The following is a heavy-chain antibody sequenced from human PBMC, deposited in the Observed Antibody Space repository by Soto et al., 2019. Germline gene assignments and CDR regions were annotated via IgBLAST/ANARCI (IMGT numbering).Heavy chain of an antibody. CDR3: ARGRYGDY. V-gene: IGHV1-18*01. CDR1: GYAFTTYG. CDR2: ISAHNGNT. D-gene: IGHD1-1*01. Sequence: QVHLVQSGAEVKKPGASVKVSCKGSGYAFTTYGITWVRQAPGQGLERMGWISAHNGNTNYAQKLMGRVTVTRDTSTSTAYMELRSLRSDDTAVYYCARGRYGDYWGQGALVTVSS. J-gene: IGHJ4*02.